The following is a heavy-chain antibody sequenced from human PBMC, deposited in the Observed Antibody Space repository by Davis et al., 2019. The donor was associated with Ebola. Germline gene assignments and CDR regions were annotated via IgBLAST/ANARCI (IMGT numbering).Heavy chain of an antibody. Sequence: MPSETLSLTCTVSGGSISSYYWSWIRQPPGKGLEWIGYIYYSGSTNYNPSLKSRVTISVDTSKNQFSLKLSSVTAADTAVYYCARGPVYYGMDVWGKGTTVTVSS. CDR2: IYYSGST. V-gene: IGHV4-59*01. CDR1: GGSISSYY. CDR3: ARGPVYYGMDV. J-gene: IGHJ6*04.